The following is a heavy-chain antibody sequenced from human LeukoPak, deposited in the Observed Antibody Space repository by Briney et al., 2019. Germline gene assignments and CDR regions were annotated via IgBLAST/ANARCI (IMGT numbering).Heavy chain of an antibody. J-gene: IGHJ5*02. Sequence: PSETLSLTCTVSGASISSYYWSWIRQPPGKGLEWIGYIYYSGSTNYNPSLKSRVTISVDTSKNQFSLKLSSVTAADTAVYYCARNTNWFDPWGQGTLVTVSS. CDR1: GASISSYY. V-gene: IGHV4-59*01. D-gene: IGHD1/OR15-1a*01. CDR3: ARNTNWFDP. CDR2: IYYSGST.